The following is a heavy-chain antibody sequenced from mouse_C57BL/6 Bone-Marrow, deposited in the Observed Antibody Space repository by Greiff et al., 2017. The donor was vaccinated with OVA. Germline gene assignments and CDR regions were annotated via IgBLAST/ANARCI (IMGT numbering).Heavy chain of an antibody. CDR1: GYSFTDYN. CDR3: ARVGLLSYPYYFDY. Sequence: HLVESGPELVKPGASVKISCKASGYSFTDYNMNWVKQSNGKSLEWIGVINPNYGTTSYNQKFKGKATLTVAQSSSTAYMQLNSLTSEDSAVYYCARVGLLSYPYYFDYWGQGTTLTVSS. V-gene: IGHV1-39*01. J-gene: IGHJ2*01. CDR2: INPNYGTT. D-gene: IGHD2-10*01.